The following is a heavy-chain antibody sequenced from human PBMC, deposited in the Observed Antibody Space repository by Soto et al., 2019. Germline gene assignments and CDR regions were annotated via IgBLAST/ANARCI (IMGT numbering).Heavy chain of an antibody. CDR3: ARAAVAAGGFDY. CDR1: GFTFSSYS. D-gene: IGHD2-15*01. J-gene: IGHJ4*02. V-gene: IGHV3-21*01. CDR2: ISSSSSYI. Sequence: GGSLRLSCAASGFTFSSYSMNCVRQAPGKGLEWVSSISSSSSYIYYADSVKGRFTISRDNAKNSLYLQMNSLRAEDTAVDYSARAAVAAGGFDYWGQGTLVTVSS.